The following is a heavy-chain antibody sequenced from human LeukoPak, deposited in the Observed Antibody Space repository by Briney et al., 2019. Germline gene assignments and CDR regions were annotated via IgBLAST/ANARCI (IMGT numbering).Heavy chain of an antibody. D-gene: IGHD6-19*01. J-gene: IGHJ6*03. CDR3: ARESSGWYYHYYYMDV. CDR2: IYHSGST. Sequence: SETLSLTCAVYGGSFIGYYWSWIRQPPGKGLEWIGEIYHSGSTNYNPSLKSRVTISVDKSKNQFSLKLSSVTAADTAVYYCARESSGWYYHYYYMDVWGKGTTVTVSS. V-gene: IGHV4-34*01. CDR1: GGSFIGYY.